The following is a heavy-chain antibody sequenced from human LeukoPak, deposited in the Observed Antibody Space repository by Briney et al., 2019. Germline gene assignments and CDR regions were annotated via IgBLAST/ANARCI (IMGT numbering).Heavy chain of an antibody. CDR1: GFAFSNYW. CDR2: IKPDGTEK. CDR3: ARTPLTQLEPDYFDS. D-gene: IGHD1-1*01. Sequence: GALRLSCAASGFAFSNYWMTWVRQAPGKGLQWVVNIKPDGTEKNYVDSVKGRFTISRDNAKNSVYLQLNSLRVDDTALYYCARTPLTQLEPDYFDSWGQGTLVSVSS. J-gene: IGHJ4*02. V-gene: IGHV3-7*01.